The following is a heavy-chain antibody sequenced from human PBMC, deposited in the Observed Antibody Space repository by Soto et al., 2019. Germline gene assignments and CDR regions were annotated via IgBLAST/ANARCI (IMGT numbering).Heavy chain of an antibody. V-gene: IGHV4-34*01. CDR2: INHSGST. Sequence: SETLSLTCAVYGGSFSGYYWSWIRQPPGKGLEWIGEINHSGSTNYNPSLKSRVTISVDTSKNQFSLKLSSVTAADTAGYYCARGRPRARIVVVPAASRRNAFDIWGQGTMVTVSS. CDR3: ARGRPRARIVVVPAASRRNAFDI. D-gene: IGHD2-2*01. CDR1: GGSFSGYY. J-gene: IGHJ3*02.